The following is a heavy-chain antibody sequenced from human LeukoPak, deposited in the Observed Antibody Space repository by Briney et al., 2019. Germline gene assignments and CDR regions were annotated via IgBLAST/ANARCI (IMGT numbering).Heavy chain of an antibody. CDR1: GYTFSSYG. J-gene: IGHJ6*03. Sequence: ASVKVSCKASGYTFSSYGISWVRQAPGQGLEWMGWISAYNGNTNYAQKLQGRVTMTTDTSTSTAYMELRSLRSDDTAVYYCAREDGYCSSTSCYGGDENMDVWGKGTTVTVSS. CDR3: AREDGYCSSTSCYGGDENMDV. V-gene: IGHV1-18*01. D-gene: IGHD2-2*01. CDR2: ISAYNGNT.